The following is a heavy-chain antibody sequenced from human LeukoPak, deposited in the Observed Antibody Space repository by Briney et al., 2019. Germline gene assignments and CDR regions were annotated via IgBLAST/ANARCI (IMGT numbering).Heavy chain of an antibody. D-gene: IGHD3-10*01. CDR3: AKDTGWFGESPSLLDY. J-gene: IGHJ4*02. Sequence: GGSLRLSCAASGFTFDDYAMHWVRQAPGKGLEWVSGISWNSGSIGYADSVKGRFTISRDNAKNSLYLQMNSLRAEDTALYYRAKDTGWFGESPSLLDYWGQGTLVTVSS. CDR1: GFTFDDYA. V-gene: IGHV3-9*01. CDR2: ISWNSGSI.